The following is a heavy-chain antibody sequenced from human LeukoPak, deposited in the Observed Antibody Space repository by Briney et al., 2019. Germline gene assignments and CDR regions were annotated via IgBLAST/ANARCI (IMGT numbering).Heavy chain of an antibody. V-gene: IGHV3-23*01. CDR3: AKVQTTGFDY. Sequence: GSLRLSCAASGFTVSSNYMSWVRQAPGKGLEWVSAISGSGGSTYYADSVKGRFTISRDNSKNTLYLQMNSLRAEDTAVYYCAKVQTTGFDYWGQGTLVTVSS. J-gene: IGHJ4*02. CDR1: GFTVSSNY. D-gene: IGHD4-11*01. CDR2: ISGSGGST.